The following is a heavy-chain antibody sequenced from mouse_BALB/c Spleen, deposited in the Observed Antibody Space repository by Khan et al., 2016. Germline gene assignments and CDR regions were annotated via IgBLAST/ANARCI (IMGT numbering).Heavy chain of an antibody. V-gene: IGHV1-4*01. CDR3: ARKGWLLGFFDY. D-gene: IGHD2-3*01. CDR2: VNPSNDYT. Sequence: QVQLQQSGAELARPGASVKMSCKASGYTFTSYTMFWVKQRPGQGLEWLGYVNPSNDYTDYNQKFKDKATLTADKSSSTAYMQLNSLTSEDSAVYYCARKGWLLGFFDYWGQGTTLTVSS. CDR1: GYTFTSYT. J-gene: IGHJ2*01.